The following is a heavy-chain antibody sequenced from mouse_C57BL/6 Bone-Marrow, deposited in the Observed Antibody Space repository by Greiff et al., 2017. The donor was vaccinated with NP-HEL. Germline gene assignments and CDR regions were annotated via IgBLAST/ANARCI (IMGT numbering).Heavy chain of an antibody. Sequence: EVKLEESGGGLVQPGGSMKLSCVASGFTFSNYWMNWVRQSPEKGLEWVAQIRLKSDNYATHYAESVKGRFTISRDDSKSSVYLQMNNLRAEDTGIYYCTGITTVPFDYWGQGTTLTVSS. D-gene: IGHD1-1*01. CDR1: GFTFSNYW. CDR2: IRLKSDNYAT. J-gene: IGHJ2*01. V-gene: IGHV6-3*01. CDR3: TGITTVPFDY.